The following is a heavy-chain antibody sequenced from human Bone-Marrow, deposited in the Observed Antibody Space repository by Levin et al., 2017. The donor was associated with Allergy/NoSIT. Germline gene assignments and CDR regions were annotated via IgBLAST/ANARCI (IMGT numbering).Heavy chain of an antibody. D-gene: IGHD2/OR15-2a*01. J-gene: IGHJ4*02. Sequence: LSLTCAASGFTFRSYGMHWVRQAPGKGLEWVAVISYDGSNKYYADSVKGRFTISRDNSKNTLYLQMNSLRAEDTAVYYCAKDFSMDYWGQGTLVTVSS. CDR2: ISYDGSNK. CDR3: AKDFSMDY. CDR1: GFTFRSYG. V-gene: IGHV3-30*18.